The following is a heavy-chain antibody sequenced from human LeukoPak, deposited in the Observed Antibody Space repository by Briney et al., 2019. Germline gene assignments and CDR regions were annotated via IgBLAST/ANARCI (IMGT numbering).Heavy chain of an antibody. D-gene: IGHD1-20*01. V-gene: IGHV4-59*01. J-gene: IGHJ6*04. CDR2: MYYSGTT. CDR3: ARWMGIESMTGRFNYYGMDV. Sequence: SETLSLACTVSGASIRSYYWTWIRQTPGKGLEWIGYMYYSGTTKNNPSLKSRVTMSVDTSKNQFSLRLSSVTAADTAVYYCARWMGIESMTGRFNYYGMDVWGKGTTVTVSS. CDR1: GASIRSYY.